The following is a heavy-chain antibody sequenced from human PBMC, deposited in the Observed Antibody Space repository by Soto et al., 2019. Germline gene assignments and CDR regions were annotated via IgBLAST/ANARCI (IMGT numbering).Heavy chain of an antibody. CDR3: ASRRRSGCYLPYYYYYGMDV. D-gene: IGHD3-3*01. J-gene: IGHJ6*02. CDR2: ISGSGGST. CDR1: GSTFSSYA. Sequence: PGGSLRLSCAASGSTFSSYAMSWVRQAPGKGLEWVSAISGSGGSTYYADSVKGRFTISRDNSKNTLYLQMNSLRAEDTAVYYCASRRRSGCYLPYYYYYGMDVWGQGTTVTVSS. V-gene: IGHV3-23*01.